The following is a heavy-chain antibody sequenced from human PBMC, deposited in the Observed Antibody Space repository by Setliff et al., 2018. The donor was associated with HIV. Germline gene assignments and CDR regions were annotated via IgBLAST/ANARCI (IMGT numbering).Heavy chain of an antibody. CDR3: ARVSYYDKKGISFYYYYMDV. J-gene: IGHJ6*03. CDR2: MHYSGTA. Sequence: SETLSLTCTVSGGSTSSSSNYWGWIRQPPGKGLEWIGNMHYSGTAYYNPSLRSRVKISVDTSKNQFSLKLSSVTAADTAMYYCARVSYYDKKGISFYYYYMDVWGKGTTVTVSS. CDR1: GGSTSSSSNY. V-gene: IGHV4-39*07. D-gene: IGHD3-22*01.